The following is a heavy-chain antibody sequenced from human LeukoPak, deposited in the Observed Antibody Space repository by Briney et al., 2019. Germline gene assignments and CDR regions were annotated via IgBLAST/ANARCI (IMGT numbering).Heavy chain of an antibody. J-gene: IGHJ6*02. CDR3: AADAVPAGDYYYYGMDV. CDR2: INPNSGGT. CDR1: GYTFTGYY. Sequence: GASVKVSCKASGYTFTGYYMHWVRQAPGQGLEWMGWINPNSGGTNYAQKFQGRVTMTRDTSISTAYMELSRLRSDDTAVYYCAADAVPAGDYYYYGMDVWGQGTTVTVSS. D-gene: IGHD2-2*01. V-gene: IGHV1-2*02.